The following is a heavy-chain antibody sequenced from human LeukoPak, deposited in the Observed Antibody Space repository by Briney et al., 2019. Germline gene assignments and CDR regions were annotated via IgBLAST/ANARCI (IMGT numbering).Heavy chain of an antibody. V-gene: IGHV3-9*01. J-gene: IGHJ5*02. D-gene: IGHD2-2*01. CDR3: AKDMVPAAICGSVWFDP. CDR1: GFTFDDYA. CDR2: ISWNSGSI. Sequence: GGSLRLSCAASGFTFDDYAMHWVRQAPGKGLEWVSGISWNSGSIGYADSVKGRFTISRDNAKNSLYLQMNSLRAEDTALYYCAKDMVPAAICGSVWFDPWGQGTLVTVSS.